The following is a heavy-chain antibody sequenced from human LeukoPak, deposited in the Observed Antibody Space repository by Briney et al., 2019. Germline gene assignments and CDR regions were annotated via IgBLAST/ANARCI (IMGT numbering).Heavy chain of an antibody. D-gene: IGHD3-22*01. Sequence: ASVKASCKASGYTFTSYDINWVRQATGQGLEWMGWMNPNSGNTGYAQKFQGRVTMTRNTSISTAYMELSGLRSEDTAVCYCARGGGGYYDSSGYFDYWGQGTLVTVSS. J-gene: IGHJ4*02. CDR2: MNPNSGNT. V-gene: IGHV1-8*01. CDR3: ARGGGGYYDSSGYFDY. CDR1: GYTFTSYD.